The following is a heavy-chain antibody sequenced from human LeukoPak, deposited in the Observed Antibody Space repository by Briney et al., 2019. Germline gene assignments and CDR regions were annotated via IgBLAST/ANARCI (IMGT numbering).Heavy chain of an antibody. V-gene: IGHV3-23*01. CDR2: ISGSGDST. CDR3: AKVRYNSGWLFDY. Sequence: GGSLRLSCAASGFTFSSYAMTWVRQAPGKGLESVSGISGSGDSTYYADSVKGRFTISRDNSKNTFYLQMNSLRAEDTAVYYCAKVRYNSGWLFDYWGQGTLVTVSS. J-gene: IGHJ4*02. D-gene: IGHD6-19*01. CDR1: GFTFSSYA.